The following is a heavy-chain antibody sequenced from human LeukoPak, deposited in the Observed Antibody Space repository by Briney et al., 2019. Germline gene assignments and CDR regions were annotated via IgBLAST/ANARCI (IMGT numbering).Heavy chain of an antibody. CDR2: IYYSGST. J-gene: IGHJ4*02. CDR3: ARGEIAVAGYFDY. D-gene: IGHD6-19*01. V-gene: IGHV4-59*01. Sequence: SETLSLTCTVSGGSISSYYWSWIRQPPGKGLEWIGYIYYSGSTNCNPSLKSRVTISVDTSKNQFSLKLSSVTAADTAVYYCARGEIAVAGYFDYWGQGTLVTVSS. CDR1: GGSISSYY.